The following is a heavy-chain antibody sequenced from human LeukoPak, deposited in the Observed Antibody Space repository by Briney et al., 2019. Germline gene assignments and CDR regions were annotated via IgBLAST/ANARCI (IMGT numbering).Heavy chain of an antibody. V-gene: IGHV1-69*05. J-gene: IGHJ4*02. D-gene: IGHD3-3*01. CDR2: IIPIFGTA. Sequence: ASVKVSCKASGGTFSSYAISWVRQAPGQGLEWMGRIIPIFGTANYAQKFQGRVTITTDESTSTAYMELSSLRSEDTAVYYCARAQPNDFWSGSFDYWGQGTLVTVSP. CDR1: GGTFSSYA. CDR3: ARAQPNDFWSGSFDY.